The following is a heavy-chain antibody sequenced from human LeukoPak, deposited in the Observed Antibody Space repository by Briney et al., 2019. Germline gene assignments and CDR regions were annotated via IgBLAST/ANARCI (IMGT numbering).Heavy chain of an antibody. Sequence: PGGSLRLSCAASGFTFSSYAMSWVRQAPGKGLEWVSAISGSGGSTYYADSVKGRFTISRDNSKNTLYLQMNSLGAEDTAVYYCANPVGVRGAFDIWGQGTMVTVSS. CDR1: GFTFSSYA. J-gene: IGHJ3*02. D-gene: IGHD3-10*01. CDR3: ANPVGVRGAFDI. CDR2: ISGSGGST. V-gene: IGHV3-23*01.